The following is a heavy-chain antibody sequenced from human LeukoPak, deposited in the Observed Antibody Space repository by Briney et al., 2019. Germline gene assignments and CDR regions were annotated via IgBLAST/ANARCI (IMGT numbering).Heavy chain of an antibody. D-gene: IGHD3-22*01. CDR2: IYYSGST. V-gene: IGHV4-59*01. J-gene: IGHJ3*02. Sequence: SETLSLTCTVSGGSISSYYWSWIRQPPGKGLEWIGYIYYSGSTNYNPSLKSRVTISVDTSKNQFSLKLSSVTAADTAVYYCARGGYYGSSGYYIRAFDIWGQGTMVTVSS. CDR3: ARGGYYGSSGYYIRAFDI. CDR1: GGSISSYY.